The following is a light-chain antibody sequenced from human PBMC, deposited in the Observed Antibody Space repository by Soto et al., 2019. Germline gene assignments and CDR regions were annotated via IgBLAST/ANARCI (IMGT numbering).Light chain of an antibody. J-gene: IGKJ5*01. CDR2: GAS. V-gene: IGKV3D-20*02. CDR3: QQRSFWPPVT. Sequence: EIVLTQSPGTLSLSPGEGATLSCRASQTVSSNYLAWYQQKPGQAPRFLIYGASNRAAGIPARFSGSGSGTNFTLTISSLEPEDSAVYYCQQRSFWPPVTFGQGTRLEIK. CDR1: QTVSSNY.